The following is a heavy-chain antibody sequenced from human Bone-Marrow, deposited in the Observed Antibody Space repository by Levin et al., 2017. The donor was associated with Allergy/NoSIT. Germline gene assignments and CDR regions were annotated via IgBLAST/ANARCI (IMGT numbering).Heavy chain of an antibody. CDR1: GFTFSRHA. CDR2: ISYDGSDK. V-gene: IGHV3-30-3*01. Sequence: GGSLRLSCAASGFTFSRHALHWVRQAPGKGLEWVSFISYDGSDKYYADSVKGRFSISRDNSKNTLYLQINSQRPDDTAVYYCARERLAAQPDAFDVWGHGTLVTVSS. CDR3: ARERLAAQPDAFDV. J-gene: IGHJ3*01.